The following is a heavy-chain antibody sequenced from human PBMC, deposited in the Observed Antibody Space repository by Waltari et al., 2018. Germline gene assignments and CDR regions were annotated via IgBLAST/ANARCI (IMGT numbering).Heavy chain of an antibody. V-gene: IGHV3-23*01. Sequence: EVQLLESGGDLEQPGGSLRISCVGSGFNFSNYAMNWVRQAPGKGLGWVSSRSGTGEYTYYADSVKGRFTISRDNSKNTVFLHMNNLRVEDTAIYFCAKDQAEWLVLDGYFDSWGQGTPVTVSS. D-gene: IGHD6-19*01. CDR2: RSGTGEYT. CDR3: AKDQAEWLVLDGYFDS. CDR1: GFNFSNYA. J-gene: IGHJ4*02.